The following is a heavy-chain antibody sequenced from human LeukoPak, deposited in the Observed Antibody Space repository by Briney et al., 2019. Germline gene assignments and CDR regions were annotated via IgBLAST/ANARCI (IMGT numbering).Heavy chain of an antibody. CDR1: GYTLTELS. D-gene: IGHD6-19*01. CDR3: ATGLISSGWLFDY. J-gene: IGHJ4*02. Sequence: ASVTVSCKFSGYTLTELSMHWVRQAPGKGLEWMGGFDPEDGETIYAQKFQGRVTMTEDTSTDTAYMELSSLRSEDTAVYYCATGLISSGWLFDYWGQGTLVTVSS. V-gene: IGHV1-24*01. CDR2: FDPEDGET.